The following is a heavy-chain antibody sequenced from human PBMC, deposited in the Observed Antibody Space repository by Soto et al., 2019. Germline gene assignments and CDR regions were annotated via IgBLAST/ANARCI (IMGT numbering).Heavy chain of an antibody. CDR1: GGSISSGGYS. V-gene: IGHV4-30-2*01. CDR3: AYDSSGYYYGAFDY. CDR2: IYHSGST. D-gene: IGHD3-22*01. Sequence: QLQLQESGSGLVKPSQTLSLTCAVSGGSISSGGYSWSWIRQPPGKGLEWIGYIYHSGSTYYNPSLKSRVTKSVDRPKNQFSLKLSSVTAADTAVYYCAYDSSGYYYGAFDYWGQGTLVTVSS. J-gene: IGHJ4*02.